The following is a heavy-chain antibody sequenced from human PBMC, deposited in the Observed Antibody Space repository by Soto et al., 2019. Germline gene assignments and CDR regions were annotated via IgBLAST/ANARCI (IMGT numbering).Heavy chain of an antibody. D-gene: IGHD6-19*01. Sequence: SETLSLTCTVSGGSISSSSYYWGWIRQPPGKGLEWIGSIYYSGSTYYNPSLKSRVTISVDTSKNQFSLKLSSVTAADTAVYYCARRPVAGTYLDYWGQGTLVTVSS. CDR3: ARRPVAGTYLDY. J-gene: IGHJ4*02. CDR2: IYYSGST. V-gene: IGHV4-39*01. CDR1: GGSISSSSYY.